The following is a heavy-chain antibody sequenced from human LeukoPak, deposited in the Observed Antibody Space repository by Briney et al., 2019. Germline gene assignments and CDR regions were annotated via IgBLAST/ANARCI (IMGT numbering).Heavy chain of an antibody. D-gene: IGHD3-10*01. V-gene: IGHV3-30*01. J-gene: IGHJ4*02. CDR2: ISYDGSNK. Sequence: GRSLRLSCAASGFTFSSYAMHWVRQAPGKGLEWVAVISYDGSNKYYADSVKGRFTISRDNSKNTLYLQMNSLRAEDTAVYYCARGLYGSGSEGDYFDYWGQGTLVTVSS. CDR1: GFTFSSYA. CDR3: ARGLYGSGSEGDYFDY.